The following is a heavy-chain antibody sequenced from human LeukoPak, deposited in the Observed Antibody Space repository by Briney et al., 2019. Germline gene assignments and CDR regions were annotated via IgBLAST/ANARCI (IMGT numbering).Heavy chain of an antibody. Sequence: SETLSLTCAVYGGSFSGYYWSWIRQPPGKGLEGIGEINHSGSTNYNPSLKSRVTISVDTSKNQFSLKLSSVTAADTAVYYCATLAAAASQDYWGQGTLVTVSS. CDR3: ATLAAAASQDY. D-gene: IGHD6-13*01. CDR1: GGSFSGYY. CDR2: INHSGST. V-gene: IGHV4-34*01. J-gene: IGHJ4*02.